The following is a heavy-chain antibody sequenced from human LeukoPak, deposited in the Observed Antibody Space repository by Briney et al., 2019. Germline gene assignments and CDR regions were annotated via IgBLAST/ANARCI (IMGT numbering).Heavy chain of an antibody. CDR3: ARHFHGSGYVVDF. D-gene: IGHD6-13*01. Sequence: SETLSLTCTVSGGSISSRSYYWGWIRQPPGKGLEWLGSFYYSGATSYNPSLKSRVPISVDTSKNQFSLKLTSVTAADTAVYFCARHFHGSGYVVDFWGQGTLVTVSS. CDR2: FYYSGAT. V-gene: IGHV4-39*01. J-gene: IGHJ4*02. CDR1: GGSISSRSYY.